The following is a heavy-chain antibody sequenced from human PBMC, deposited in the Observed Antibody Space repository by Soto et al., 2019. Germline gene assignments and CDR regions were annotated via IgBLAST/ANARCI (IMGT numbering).Heavy chain of an antibody. J-gene: IGHJ4*02. Sequence: GGSLRLSCAASGFTLSDHYMDWVRQAPGKGLEWVGRTRNKANSYTTEYAASVKGRFTISRDDSKNSLYLQMNSLKTEDTAVYYCARSGSYDPWDYWGQGTLVTVSS. D-gene: IGHD1-26*01. V-gene: IGHV3-72*01. CDR1: GFTLSDHY. CDR3: ARSGSYDPWDY. CDR2: TRNKANSYTT.